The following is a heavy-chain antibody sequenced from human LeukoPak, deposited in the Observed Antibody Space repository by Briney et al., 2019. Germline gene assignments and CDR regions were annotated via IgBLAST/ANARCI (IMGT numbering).Heavy chain of an antibody. V-gene: IGHV4-4*07. CDR2: IHISGST. CDR3: AREGSSLLWFGDLGGDYYYFMDV. CDR1: GGSISNYY. J-gene: IGHJ6*03. D-gene: IGHD3-10*01. Sequence: SETLSLTCTVSGGSISNYYWSWIRQPAGKGLEWIGRIHISGSTNYNASLKSRVTMSVDTSKNQFSLKLTSVTAADTAVYYCAREGSSLLWFGDLGGDYYYFMDVWGKGTTVTVSS.